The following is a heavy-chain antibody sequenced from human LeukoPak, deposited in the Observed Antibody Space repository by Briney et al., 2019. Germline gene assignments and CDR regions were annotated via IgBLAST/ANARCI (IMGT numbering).Heavy chain of an antibody. CDR1: GFTFSNYW. CDR3: ARDGIAAAGQYYCYGMDV. Sequence: GGSLRLSCAASGFTFSNYWMHWVRQAPGKGLVWVSRINSDGSSTSYADSVKGRFTISRDNAKNTLSLQMNSLRAEDTAVYYCARDGIAAAGQYYCYGMDVWGQGTTVTVSS. V-gene: IGHV3-74*01. J-gene: IGHJ6*02. D-gene: IGHD6-13*01. CDR2: INSDGSST.